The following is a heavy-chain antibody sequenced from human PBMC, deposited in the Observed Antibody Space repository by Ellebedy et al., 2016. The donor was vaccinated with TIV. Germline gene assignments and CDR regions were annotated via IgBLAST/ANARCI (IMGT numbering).Heavy chain of an antibody. CDR3: ARGRGYNYGYPTEGGLFDS. Sequence: ASVKVSCXTSGGTFNKYAISWVRQAPGQGLEWMGGIVAIFGTAKHAQKFQSRVTITADEGTRTAYLELSSLRSEDTAVYYCARGRGYNYGYPTEGGLFDSWGQGTLVTVSS. CDR2: IVAIFGTA. D-gene: IGHD5-18*01. V-gene: IGHV1-69*13. J-gene: IGHJ4*02. CDR1: GGTFNKYA.